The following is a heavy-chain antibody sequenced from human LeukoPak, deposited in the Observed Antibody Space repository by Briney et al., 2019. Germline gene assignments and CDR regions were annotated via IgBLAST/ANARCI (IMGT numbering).Heavy chain of an antibody. D-gene: IGHD5-12*01. Sequence: ASVKVSCKASGGTFSSYAISWVRQAPGQGLEWMGWINPNSGGTNYAQKFQGWVTMTRDTSISTAYMELSRLRSDDTAVYYCARGDIVATIRARWYFDLWGRGTLVTVSS. CDR2: INPNSGGT. CDR3: ARGDIVATIRARWYFDL. V-gene: IGHV1-2*04. CDR1: GGTFSSYA. J-gene: IGHJ2*01.